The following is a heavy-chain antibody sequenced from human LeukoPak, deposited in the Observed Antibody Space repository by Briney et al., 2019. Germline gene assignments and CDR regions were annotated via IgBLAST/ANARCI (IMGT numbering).Heavy chain of an antibody. D-gene: IGHD2-2*01. CDR3: AKASASYCSSTSCHSYDAFDI. J-gene: IGHJ3*02. CDR2: IKQDGSEK. Sequence: GGSLRLSCAASGFTFSTSWMSWVRQAPGRGLEWVANIKQDGSEKYYVDSVKGRFTISRDNSKNTLYLQMNSLRAEDTAVYYCAKASASYCSSTSCHSYDAFDIWGQGTMVTVSS. CDR1: GFTFSTSW. V-gene: IGHV3-7*01.